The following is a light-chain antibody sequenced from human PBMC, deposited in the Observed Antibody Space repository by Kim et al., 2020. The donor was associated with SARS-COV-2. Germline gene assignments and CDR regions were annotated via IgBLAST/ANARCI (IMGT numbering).Light chain of an antibody. J-gene: IGLJ1*01. CDR1: SSDVGDYNY. CDR3: SSYTSSSTPYV. Sequence: QSVLTQPASVSGSPGQSITISCTGTSSDVGDYNYVSWYQQHPGKAPKLMIYDVSKRPSGVSNRFSGSKSGNTASLTISGLQAEDEAEYYCSSYTSSSTPYVFGTGTKVTVL. V-gene: IGLV2-14*01. CDR2: DVS.